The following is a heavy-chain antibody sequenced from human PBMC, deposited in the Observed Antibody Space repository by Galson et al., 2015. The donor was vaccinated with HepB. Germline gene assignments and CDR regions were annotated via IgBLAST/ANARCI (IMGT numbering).Heavy chain of an antibody. Sequence: SLRLSCAASGFTFSSYAMSWVRQAPGKGLEWVSAISGSGGSTYYADSVKGRFTISRDNSKNTLYLQMNSLRAEDTAVYYCAKSWYSSSIYYYYYMDVWGKGTTVTVSS. CDR1: GFTFSSYA. J-gene: IGHJ6*03. D-gene: IGHD6-6*01. V-gene: IGHV3-23*01. CDR3: AKSWYSSSIYYYYYMDV. CDR2: ISGSGGST.